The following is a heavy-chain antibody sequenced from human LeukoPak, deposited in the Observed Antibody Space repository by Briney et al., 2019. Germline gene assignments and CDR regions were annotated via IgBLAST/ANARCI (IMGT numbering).Heavy chain of an antibody. CDR1: GFTFSSYE. CDR2: ISSSGSTI. D-gene: IGHD6-25*01. V-gene: IGHV3-48*03. J-gene: IGHJ5*02. CDR3: SREGPATPFDP. Sequence: GGSLRLSCAASGFTFSSYEMNWVRQAPGKGLEWVSYISSSGSTIYYADSVKGRFTISRDNAKNSLYLQMNSLRAEDTAVYYCSREGPATPFDPWGQGTLVTVSS.